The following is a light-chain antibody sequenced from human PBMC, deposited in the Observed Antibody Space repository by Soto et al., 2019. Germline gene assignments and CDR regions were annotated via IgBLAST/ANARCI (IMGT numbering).Light chain of an antibody. CDR1: ETISTF. V-gene: IGKV1-39*01. J-gene: IGKJ5*01. CDR3: QQSYSSSPIT. CDR2: AAS. Sequence: TQYPSSLSASVGDRVTIPCRASETISTFLNWYQHKPGKAPRLLISAASRLQSGAPPRFSGSGSGTEFTLTINSLRPEDFASYYCQQSYSSSPITFGPGTRLEIK.